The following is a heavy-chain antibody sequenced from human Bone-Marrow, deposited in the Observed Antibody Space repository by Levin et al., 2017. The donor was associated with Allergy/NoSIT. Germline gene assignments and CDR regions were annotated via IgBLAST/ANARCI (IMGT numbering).Heavy chain of an antibody. J-gene: IGHJ6*02. Sequence: SQTLSLTCTVTSGSISSYYWGWIRHSPGKGLEWIGHIYKGGSAEYNLSLKGRAAISGDTAKNQFSLKLTSVTAADTGVYFCARAAAFWSNYEFYYSGMDVWGPGTTVTVSS. D-gene: IGHD3-3*01. CDR3: ARAAAFWSNYEFYYSGMDV. CDR2: IYKGGSA. V-gene: IGHV4-59*13. CDR1: SGSISSYY.